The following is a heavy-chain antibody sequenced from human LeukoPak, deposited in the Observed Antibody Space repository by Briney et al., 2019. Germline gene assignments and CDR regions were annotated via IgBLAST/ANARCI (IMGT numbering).Heavy chain of an antibody. CDR1: GLTVSSNY. CDR3: ARVGQQLTRGGVDY. CDR2: IYSGDST. V-gene: IGHV3-66*01. Sequence: PGGSLRLSRAASGLTVSSNYMTWVRQAPGKGLEWVSVIYSGDSTHYADSVKGRFTISRDNSKNTLYLQMNSLRAEDTAVYYCARVGQQLTRGGVDYWGQGTLVTVSS. J-gene: IGHJ4*02. D-gene: IGHD6-13*01.